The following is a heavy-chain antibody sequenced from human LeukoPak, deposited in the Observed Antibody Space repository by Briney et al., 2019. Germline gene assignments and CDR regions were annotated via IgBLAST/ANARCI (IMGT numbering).Heavy chain of an antibody. V-gene: IGHV3-21*01. CDR1: GFTFSSYS. CDR3: ARVFGSGNHGFDY. D-gene: IGHD3-10*01. CDR2: ISSSSSYI. J-gene: IGHJ4*02. Sequence: GGSLRLSCAASGFTFSSYSMNWVRQAPGKGLEWVSSISSSSSYIYCADSVKGRFTISRDNAKNSLYLQMNSLRAEDTAVYYCARVFGSGNHGFDYWGQGTLVTVSS.